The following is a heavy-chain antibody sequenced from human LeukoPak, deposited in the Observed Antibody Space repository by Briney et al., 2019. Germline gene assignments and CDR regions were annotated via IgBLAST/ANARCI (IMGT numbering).Heavy chain of an antibody. CDR2: INWNGGST. J-gene: IGHJ3*02. Sequence: GGSLRLSCAASGFTFDDYGMSWVRQAPGKGLHWVSGINWNGGSTGYADSAKGRFTISRDNAKNSLYLQMNSLRAEDTALYYCARASSITGTTGAFDIWGQETMVTVSS. V-gene: IGHV3-20*04. D-gene: IGHD1-20*01. CDR1: GFTFDDYG. CDR3: ARASSITGTTGAFDI.